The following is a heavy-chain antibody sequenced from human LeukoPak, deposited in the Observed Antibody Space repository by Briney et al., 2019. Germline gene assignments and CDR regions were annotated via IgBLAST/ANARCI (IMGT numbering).Heavy chain of an antibody. CDR2: ISGSGGST. CDR1: GFTFSSYA. CDR3: ARPYYGSGSYYGFNYYAFDY. D-gene: IGHD3-10*01. J-gene: IGHJ4*02. Sequence: GGSLRLSCAASGFTFSSYAMSWVRQAPGKGLEWVSIISGSGGSTNYADSVKGRFTISRDNSKNTLYLQMNSLRAEDTAGYYCARPYYGSGSYYGFNYYAFDYWGQGTLVTVSS. V-gene: IGHV3-23*01.